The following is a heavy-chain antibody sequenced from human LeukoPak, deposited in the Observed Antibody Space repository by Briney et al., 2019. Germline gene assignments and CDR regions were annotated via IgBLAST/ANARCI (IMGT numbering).Heavy chain of an antibody. D-gene: IGHD3-22*01. J-gene: IGHJ4*02. Sequence: GESLKISCKGSGYSFTNYWIGWVRQMAGKGLEWMGIIYPGDSDTRYSPSFQGQVTISVDKSISTAYLQWSSLKASDTAMYYCARPYNYDSSDYPAYWGQGTLVTVSS. V-gene: IGHV5-51*01. CDR2: IYPGDSDT. CDR3: ARPYNYDSSDYPAY. CDR1: GYSFTNYW.